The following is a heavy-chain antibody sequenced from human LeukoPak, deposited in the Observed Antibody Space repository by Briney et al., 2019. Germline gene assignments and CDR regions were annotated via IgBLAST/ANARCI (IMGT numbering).Heavy chain of an antibody. CDR1: GFTFSNYW. CDR2: ISGSGGTT. J-gene: IGHJ3*02. V-gene: IGHV3-23*01. CDR3: AKLRGSSTWRDAFDI. D-gene: IGHD6-13*01. Sequence: PGGSLRLSCAASGFTFSNYWMHWVRQAPGKGLEWVSVISGSGGTTYYADSVKGRFTISRDNSKNTLYLQMNSLRAEDTAFYYCAKLRGSSTWRDAFDIWGQGTMVTVSS.